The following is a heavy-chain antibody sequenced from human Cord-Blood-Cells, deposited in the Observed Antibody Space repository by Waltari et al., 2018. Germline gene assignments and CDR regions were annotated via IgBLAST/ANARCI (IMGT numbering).Heavy chain of an antibody. Sequence: QVQLQQWGAGLLKPSETLSLTCAVSGGSFSGYSWSWIRQPRGKGLEWTGEINHSGSTNYNPSLKSRVTISVDTSKNQFSLKLSSVTAADTAVYYCARATTYYDFWSGRYYFDYWGQGTLVTVSS. CDR2: INHSGST. CDR3: ARATTYYDFWSGRYYFDY. V-gene: IGHV4-34*01. D-gene: IGHD3-3*01. J-gene: IGHJ4*02. CDR1: GGSFSGYS.